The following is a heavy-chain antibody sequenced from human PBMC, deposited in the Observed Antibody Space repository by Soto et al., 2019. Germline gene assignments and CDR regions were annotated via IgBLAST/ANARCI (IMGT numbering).Heavy chain of an antibody. D-gene: IGHD2-15*01. Sequence: QVQLVQSGAEVKKPGSSVKVSCKASGGTFSSYAISWVRQAPGQGLEWMGGIIPIFGTANYAQKFQGRVTNTADQSTSTAYMELSNLRTEDTAVYYCARGLGYCSGGSCYSNYYYYGMDVWGQGTTVTVSS. CDR1: GGTFSSYA. V-gene: IGHV1-69*01. J-gene: IGHJ6*02. CDR3: ARGLGYCSGGSCYSNYYYYGMDV. CDR2: IIPIFGTA.